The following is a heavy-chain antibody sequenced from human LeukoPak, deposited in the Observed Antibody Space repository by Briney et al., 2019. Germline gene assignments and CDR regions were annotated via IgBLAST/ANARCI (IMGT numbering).Heavy chain of an antibody. V-gene: IGHV4-4*02. CDR2: IHHSGTT. CDR1: GGSITTTNW. Sequence: SETLSLTCAVSGGSITTTNWWTWVRQPPGKGLEWIGDIHHSGTTHYNPSLKTRVTISVDNSKNQFSLKLTSMTAADTAVYFCARVFGGANWGQGTLVTVSS. CDR3: ARVFGGAN. J-gene: IGHJ4*02. D-gene: IGHD3-10*02.